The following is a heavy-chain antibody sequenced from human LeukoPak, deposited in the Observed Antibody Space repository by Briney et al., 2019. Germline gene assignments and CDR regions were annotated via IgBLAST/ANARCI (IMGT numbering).Heavy chain of an antibody. CDR1: GFTFSSYG. J-gene: IGHJ4*02. CDR3: AKIVVVVAATPRRQDFDY. D-gene: IGHD2-15*01. V-gene: IGHV3-30*02. Sequence: GGSLRLSCAASGFTFSSYGMHWVRQAPGKGLEGGAFIRYDGSNKYYADSVKGRFTISRDNSKNTLYLQMNSLRAEDTAVYYCAKIVVVVAATPRRQDFDYWGQGTLVTVSS. CDR2: IRYDGSNK.